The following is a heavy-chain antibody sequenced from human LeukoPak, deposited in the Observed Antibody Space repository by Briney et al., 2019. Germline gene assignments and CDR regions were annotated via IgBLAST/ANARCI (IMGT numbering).Heavy chain of an antibody. CDR3: ARVNYYDSSAKDY. J-gene: IGHJ4*02. Sequence: GGSLRLSCAASGFTFSSYATHWVRQAPGKGLEWVAVISYDGSNKYYADSVKGRFTISRDNSKNTLYLQMNSLRAEDTAVYYCARVNYYDSSAKDYWGQGTLVTVSS. V-gene: IGHV3-30-3*01. D-gene: IGHD3-22*01. CDR2: ISYDGSNK. CDR1: GFTFSSYA.